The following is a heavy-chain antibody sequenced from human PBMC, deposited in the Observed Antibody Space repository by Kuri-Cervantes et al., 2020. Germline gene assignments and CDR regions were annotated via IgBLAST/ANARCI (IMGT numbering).Heavy chain of an antibody. CDR2: ISWNSGSI. Sequence: GGSLRPSCAASGFTFDAYAMHWVRQAPGKGLEWVSGISWNSGSIGYADSVKGRFTISRDNAKNSLYLQMNSLRAEDTALYYCAKDVKYSSSWSAADVWGQGTTVTVSS. CDR1: GFTFDAYA. J-gene: IGHJ6*02. CDR3: AKDVKYSSSWSAADV. V-gene: IGHV3-9*01. D-gene: IGHD6-13*01.